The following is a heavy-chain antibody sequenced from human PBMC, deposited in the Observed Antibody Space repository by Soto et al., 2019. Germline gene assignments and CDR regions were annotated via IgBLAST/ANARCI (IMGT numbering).Heavy chain of an antibody. CDR1: GGSISSSSYY. CDR2: IYYSGST. V-gene: IGHV4-30-4*08. J-gene: IGHJ5*02. D-gene: IGHD2-8*01. Sequence: SETLSLTCTVSGGSISSSSYYWGWIRQPPGKGLEWIGYIYYSGSTYYNPSLKSRVTISVDTSKNQFSLKLSSVTAADTAVYYCARGLEYAIIPWFDPWGQGTLVTVSS. CDR3: ARGLEYAIIPWFDP.